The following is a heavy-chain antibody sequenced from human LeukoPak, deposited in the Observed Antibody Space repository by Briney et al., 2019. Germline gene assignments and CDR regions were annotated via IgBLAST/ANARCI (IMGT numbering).Heavy chain of an antibody. J-gene: IGHJ4*02. V-gene: IGHV3-23*01. Sequence: GGSLRLSCAASGFTFSSHAMSWVRQAPGKGLEWVAAISRSGGNTYYGDSVKGRFTISRDSSKNTLHLQMDSLRAEDTAVYYCAKDWPVSGDHYSPFDYWGQGALVTVSS. D-gene: IGHD4-11*01. CDR1: GFTFSSHA. CDR2: ISRSGGNT. CDR3: AKDWPVSGDHYSPFDY.